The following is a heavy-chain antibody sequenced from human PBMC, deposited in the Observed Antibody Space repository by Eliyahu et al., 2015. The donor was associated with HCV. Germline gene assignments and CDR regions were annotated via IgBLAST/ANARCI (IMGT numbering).Heavy chain of an antibody. CDR2: IKXKTDGGTT. J-gene: IGHJ6*03. D-gene: IGHD3-10*01. Sequence: EVQLVXSGGGLVKPGGSLRLSCAASGFTFSTAWMGGVRQGPGKGLGWIGRIKXKTDGGTTDYAAPVKGRFTISRDDSKSTLYLQMNSLKTEDTAVYYCTTGAPGGFDYYLDVWGQGTTVTVSS. V-gene: IGHV3-15*01. CDR3: TTGAPGGFDYYLDV. CDR1: GFTFSTAW.